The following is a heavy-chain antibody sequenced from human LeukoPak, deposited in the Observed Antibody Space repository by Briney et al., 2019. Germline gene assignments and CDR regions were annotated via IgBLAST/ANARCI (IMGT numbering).Heavy chain of an antibody. CDR1: GFXFSSYS. V-gene: IGHV3-48*02. CDR3: ARGEGGSSYTYRAFDI. Sequence: GGSLRLSCAGSGFXFSSYSVTWVRQAPGKGLEWVSYSSGSGTTIYYADSVKGRFTISRDNAKNSLYLQMNSLRDEDTALYYCARGEGGSSYTYRAFDIWGQGTMVTVSS. D-gene: IGHD5-18*01. J-gene: IGHJ3*02. CDR2: SSGSGTTI.